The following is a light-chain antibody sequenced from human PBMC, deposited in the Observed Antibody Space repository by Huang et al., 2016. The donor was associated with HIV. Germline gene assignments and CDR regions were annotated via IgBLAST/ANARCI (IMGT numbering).Light chain of an antibody. J-gene: IGKJ5*01. CDR1: QSIGTY. CDR2: DVS. Sequence: IQLTQSPTSLSASVGDRITIACRASQSIGTYLNWFQQKPGRAPRLLISDVSSLHTGIPSRFIGSGSGTDFTLTIRGLEFDDFATYFCQQSYSALITFGQGTRLEIK. CDR3: QQSYSALIT. V-gene: IGKV1-39*01.